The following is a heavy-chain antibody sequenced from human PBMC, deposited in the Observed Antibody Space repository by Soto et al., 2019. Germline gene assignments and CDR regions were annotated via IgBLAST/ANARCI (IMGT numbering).Heavy chain of an antibody. D-gene: IGHD3-3*01. J-gene: IGHJ4*02. CDR2: IYYSGST. CDR3: ARSYDFWSGYPGY. Sequence: PSETLSLTCTVSGGSISSSSYYWGWIRQPPGKGLEWIGSIYYSGSTYYNPSLKSRVTISVDTSKNQFSLKLSSVTAADTAVYYCARSYDFWSGYPGYWGQGTLVTAPQ. V-gene: IGHV4-39*01. CDR1: GGSISSSSYY.